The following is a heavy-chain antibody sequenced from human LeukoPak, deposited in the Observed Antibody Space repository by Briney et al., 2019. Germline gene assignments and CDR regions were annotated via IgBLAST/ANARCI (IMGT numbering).Heavy chain of an antibody. J-gene: IGHJ4*02. CDR3: ARDLGYDSGSYYGGGDY. V-gene: IGHV1-18*04. CDR2: ISAYNGNT. CDR1: GYTFTSYG. D-gene: IGHD3-10*01. Sequence: ASVKVSCKASGYTFTSYGISWVRQAPGQGLEWMGWISAYNGNTNYAQKLQGRVTMTTDTSTSTAYMELRSLRSDDTAVYYCARDLGYDSGSYYGGGDYWGQGTLVTVSS.